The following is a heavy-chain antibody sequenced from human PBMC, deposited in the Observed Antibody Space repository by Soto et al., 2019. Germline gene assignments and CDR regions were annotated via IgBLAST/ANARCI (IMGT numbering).Heavy chain of an antibody. CDR2: IYSTGNT. Sequence: QVQLQESGPGLVKPSQTLSLPCSVSGASINSGDYYWSWIRQPPGKALEWIGYIYSTGNTWYHPSLKSRVTISLDTSQNQFSLKLNSVTAADTAVYYCVRDRVRGSRTYAGFDPWGQGTLVTVSS. V-gene: IGHV4-30-4*01. J-gene: IGHJ5*02. CDR3: VRDRVRGSRTYAGFDP. CDR1: GASINSGDYY. D-gene: IGHD3-10*01.